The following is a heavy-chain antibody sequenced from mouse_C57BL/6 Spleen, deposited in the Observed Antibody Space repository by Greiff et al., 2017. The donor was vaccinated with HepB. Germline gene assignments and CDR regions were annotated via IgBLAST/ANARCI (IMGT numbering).Heavy chain of an antibody. CDR1: GFNIKDDY. V-gene: IGHV14-4*01. CDR2: IDPENGDT. J-gene: IGHJ3*01. Sequence: EVKLVESGAELVRPGASVKLSCTASGFNIKDDYMHWVKQRPEQGLEWIGWIDPENGDTEYASKFQGKATITADTSSNTAYLQLSSLTSEDTAVYYCTTGGNYGAYWGQGTLVTVSA. D-gene: IGHD2-1*01. CDR3: TTGGNYGAY.